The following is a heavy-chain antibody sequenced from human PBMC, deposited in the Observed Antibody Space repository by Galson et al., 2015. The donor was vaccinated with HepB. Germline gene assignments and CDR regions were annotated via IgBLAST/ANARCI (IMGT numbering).Heavy chain of an antibody. D-gene: IGHD3-9*01. Sequence: SLRLSCAASGFTFSDYYMSWIRQAPGKGLEWVSYISSSSSYTNYADSVKGRFTISRDDAKNSLYLQMNSLRAEDTAVYYCARIGEYDILTGYNWFDPWGQGTLVTVSS. CDR3: ARIGEYDILTGYNWFDP. CDR2: ISSSSSYT. V-gene: IGHV3-11*06. CDR1: GFTFSDYY. J-gene: IGHJ5*02.